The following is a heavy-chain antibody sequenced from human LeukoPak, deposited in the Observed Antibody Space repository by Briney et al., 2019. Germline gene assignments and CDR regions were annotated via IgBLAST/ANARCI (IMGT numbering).Heavy chain of an antibody. J-gene: IGHJ4*02. CDR3: AEKSGSYKGFDY. CDR1: GFSVSNDY. Sequence: PGGSLRLSCAASGFSVSNDYTSWVRQAPGKGLEWISVIYSGSNTYYADSVKGRFAISRDNSKNTLYLLMNSLRAEDTAVYYCAEKSGSYKGFDYWGLGTLVTVSS. V-gene: IGHV3-53*01. D-gene: IGHD1-26*01. CDR2: IYSGSNT.